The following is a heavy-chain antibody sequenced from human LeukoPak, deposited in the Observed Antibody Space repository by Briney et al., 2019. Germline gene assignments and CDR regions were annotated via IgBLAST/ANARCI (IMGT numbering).Heavy chain of an antibody. CDR3: ARESSVVRGVITDFDY. Sequence: GGSLRLSCAASGFTFSSYSMNWVRRAPGKGLEWVSSISSSSSYIYYADSAKGRFTISRDNAKKSVYLQMNSLRAEDTAVYYCARESSVVRGVITDFDYWGQGTLVTVSS. D-gene: IGHD3-10*01. CDR1: GFTFSSYS. CDR2: ISSSSSYI. V-gene: IGHV3-21*01. J-gene: IGHJ4*02.